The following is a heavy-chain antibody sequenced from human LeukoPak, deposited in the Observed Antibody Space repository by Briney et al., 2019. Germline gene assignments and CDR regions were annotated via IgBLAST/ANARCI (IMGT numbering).Heavy chain of an antibody. CDR3: ARDANYYDSSVNFDY. CDR1: GFTFSDYY. CDR2: ISSSGSTI. Sequence: GGSLRLSCAASGFTFSDYYMSWIRQAPGKGLEWVSYISSSGSTIYYADPVKGRFTISRDNAKNSLYLQMNSLRAEDTAVYYCARDANYYDSSVNFDYWGQGTLVTVSS. J-gene: IGHJ4*02. V-gene: IGHV3-11*01. D-gene: IGHD3-22*01.